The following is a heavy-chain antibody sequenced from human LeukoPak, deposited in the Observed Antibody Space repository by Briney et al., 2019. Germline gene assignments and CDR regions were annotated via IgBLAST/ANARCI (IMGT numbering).Heavy chain of an antibody. Sequence: PGGSLRLSCAASGFTFSSYAMSWVRQAPGKGLEWVSAISGSGGSTYYADSVKGRFTISRDNSKNTLYLQMNSLRAEDTAVYYCAKGVVPAATRGYNWFDPWGQGTLVTVSS. D-gene: IGHD2-2*01. CDR3: AKGVVPAATRGYNWFDP. CDR2: ISGSGGST. V-gene: IGHV3-23*01. J-gene: IGHJ5*02. CDR1: GFTFSSYA.